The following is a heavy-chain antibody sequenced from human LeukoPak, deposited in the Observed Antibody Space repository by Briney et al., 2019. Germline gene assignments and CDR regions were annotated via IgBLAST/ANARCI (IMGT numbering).Heavy chain of an antibody. CDR3: ARTYGWYYFDY. D-gene: IGHD3-16*01. CDR2: IYYSGST. CDR1: GGSISSGDYY. V-gene: IGHV4-30-4*02. Sequence: SETLSLTCTVSGGSISSGDYYWSWIRQPPGKGLEWFGYIYYSGSTYYNPSLKSRVTISVDTSKNQFSLKLSSVTAADTAVYYCARTYGWYYFDYWGQGTLVTVSS. J-gene: IGHJ4*02.